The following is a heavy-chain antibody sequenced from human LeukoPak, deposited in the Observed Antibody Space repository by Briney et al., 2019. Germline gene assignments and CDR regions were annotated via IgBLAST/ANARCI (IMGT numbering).Heavy chain of an antibody. CDR3: ARDGHPYCGGDCYKTSPDPPTKNDAFDI. CDR2: IYHSGST. D-gene: IGHD2-21*01. CDR1: GGSISSGGYY. V-gene: IGHV4-30-2*01. J-gene: IGHJ3*02. Sequence: SETLSLTCTVSGGSISSGGYYWSWIRQPPGKGLEWIGYIYHSGSTYYNPSLKSRVTISVDRSKNQFSLKLSSVTAADTAVYYCARDGHPYCGGDCYKTSPDPPTKNDAFDIWGQGTMVTVSS.